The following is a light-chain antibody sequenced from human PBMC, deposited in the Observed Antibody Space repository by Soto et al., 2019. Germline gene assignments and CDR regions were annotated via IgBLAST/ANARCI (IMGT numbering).Light chain of an antibody. CDR3: TSYASSSAYV. CDR1: SSDVGGYNR. Sequence: QSALTQPPSVSGSPGQSVAISCTGTSSDVGGYNRVYWYQQPPGKAPKLLIYDVSNRPSGGSTRFSGSKSGNTASLTISGLQAEDEADYYCTSYASSSAYVFGPGTKVTVL. J-gene: IGLJ1*01. V-gene: IGLV2-18*02. CDR2: DVS.